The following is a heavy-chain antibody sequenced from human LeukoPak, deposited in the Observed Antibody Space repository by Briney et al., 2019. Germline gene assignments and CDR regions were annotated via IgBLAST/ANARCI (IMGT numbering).Heavy chain of an antibody. D-gene: IGHD2-8*01. CDR1: GYTFTRYY. V-gene: IGHV1-46*01. CDR2: INPSGGST. CDR3: ARDAVSFRLSSWYFDY. J-gene: IGHJ4*02. Sequence: RASVKVSCKASGYTFTRYYMHWVRQAPGQGLEWMGIINPSGGSTSYAQKFQGRVTMTRDTSTSTVYMELSSLRSEDTAVYYCARDAVSFRLSSWYFDYWGQGTLVTVSS.